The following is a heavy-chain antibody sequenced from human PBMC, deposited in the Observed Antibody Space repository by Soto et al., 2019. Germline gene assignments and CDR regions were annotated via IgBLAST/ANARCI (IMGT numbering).Heavy chain of an antibody. Sequence: EVLLVDSGGGLVQPGGSLRLTCSGSGFNFGNFALHWVRQAPGKRLEYVSGISTQGDSTYYAASVKGRFTISRDNSKNSLHLQMSSLKPDDTAFYYCVKARWTSPTDDGFAIWGQGTLVSVSS. J-gene: IGHJ3*02. D-gene: IGHD1-1*01. CDR1: GFNFGNFA. CDR3: VKARWTSPTDDGFAI. V-gene: IGHV3-64D*08. CDR2: ISTQGDST.